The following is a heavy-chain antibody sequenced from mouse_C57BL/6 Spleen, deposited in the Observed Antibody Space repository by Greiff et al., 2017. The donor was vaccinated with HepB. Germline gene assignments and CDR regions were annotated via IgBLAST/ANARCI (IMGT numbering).Heavy chain of an antibody. Sequence: EVKVVESGGGLVKPGGSLKLSCAASGFTFSDYGMHWVRQAPEKGLEWVAYISSGSSTIYYADTVKGRFTISRDNAKNTLFLQMTSLRSEDTAMYYCARLLPDAYWGQGTLVTVSA. CDR2: ISSGSSTI. CDR3: ARLLPDAY. D-gene: IGHD2-1*01. J-gene: IGHJ3*01. CDR1: GFTFSDYG. V-gene: IGHV5-17*01.